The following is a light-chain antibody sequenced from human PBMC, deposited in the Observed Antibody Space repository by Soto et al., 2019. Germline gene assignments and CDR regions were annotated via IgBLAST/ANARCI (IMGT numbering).Light chain of an antibody. Sequence: DIQMTQSPSTLSASVGDRVTITCRASESIDTRLAWYQQRPGKAPNLLIYMASSLETRVPSRFSGSGSGTEFTLTISSLQPDDFATYYCQQYSSYPWTFGQGTKVDIK. CDR3: QQYSSYPWT. CDR2: MAS. J-gene: IGKJ1*01. CDR1: ESIDTR. V-gene: IGKV1-5*03.